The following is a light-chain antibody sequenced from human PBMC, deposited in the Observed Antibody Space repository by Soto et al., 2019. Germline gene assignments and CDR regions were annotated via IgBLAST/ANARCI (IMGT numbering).Light chain of an antibody. CDR1: SSDVGGYSY. Sequence: QSALTQPPSASGSPGQSVTISCTGTSSDVGGYSYVSWYQQHPGEAPKLITYEVSKRPSGVPDRFSGSKSGNTASLTVSGLQAEDEADYYCSSYAGSNNFVMFGGGTKVTVL. J-gene: IGLJ3*02. CDR2: EVS. V-gene: IGLV2-8*01. CDR3: SSYAGSNNFVM.